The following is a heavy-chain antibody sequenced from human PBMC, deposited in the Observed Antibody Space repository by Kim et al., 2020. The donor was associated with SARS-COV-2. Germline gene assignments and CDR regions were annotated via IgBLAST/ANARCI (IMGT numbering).Heavy chain of an antibody. CDR3: ARGPIPEIFDY. V-gene: IGHV1-69*04. J-gene: IGHJ4*02. Sequence: ANYAQKFQGRVTITADKSTSTAYMELSSLRSEDTAVYYCARGPIPEIFDYWGQGTLVTVSS. CDR2: A.